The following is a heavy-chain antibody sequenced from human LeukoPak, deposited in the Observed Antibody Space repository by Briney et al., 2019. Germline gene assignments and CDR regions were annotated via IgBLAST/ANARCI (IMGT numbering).Heavy chain of an antibody. CDR3: ARAPEYGLYYFDY. CDR2: IYYSGST. J-gene: IGHJ4*02. D-gene: IGHD1-14*01. Sequence: SETLSLTCAVYGGYFSGYYWSWIRQPPRKGLEWIGNIYYSGSTYYNPSLKSRVTISVDTSKNQFSLKLTSVTAADTAVYYCARAPEYGLYYFDYWGQGTLVTVSS. V-gene: IGHV4-34*01. CDR1: GGYFSGYY.